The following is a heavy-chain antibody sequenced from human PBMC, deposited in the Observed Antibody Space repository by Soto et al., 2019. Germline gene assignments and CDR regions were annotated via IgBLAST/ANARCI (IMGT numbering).Heavy chain of an antibody. J-gene: IGHJ6*02. V-gene: IGHV3-30*03. CDR1: GFVFSDYG. CDR2: ITNDGNNE. D-gene: IGHD1-26*01. CDR3: AREGPGGGRHFYYGMDV. Sequence: GGSLRLSCAASGFVFSDYGMHWVRQAPGKGLEWVALITNDGNNEFYRESVKGRFSISRGRSTNTVDLLMNSLRPEDTGVYYCAREGPGGGRHFYYGMDVWRQGTTVTVSS.